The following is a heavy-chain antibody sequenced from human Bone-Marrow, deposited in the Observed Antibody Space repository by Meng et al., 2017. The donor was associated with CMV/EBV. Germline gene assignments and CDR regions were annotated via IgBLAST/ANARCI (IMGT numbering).Heavy chain of an antibody. J-gene: IGHJ6*02. CDR3: ARDPGYCSGGSCYSASGYYYGMDV. V-gene: IGHV3-7*03. CDR1: GFTFSSYW. Sequence: GESLKISCAASGFTFSSYWMSWVRQAPGKGLEWVANIKQDGSEKYYVDSVKGRFTISRDNAKNSPYLQMNSLRAEDTALYYCARDPGYCSGGSCYSASGYYYGMDVWGQGTTVTVSS. D-gene: IGHD2-15*01. CDR2: IKQDGSEK.